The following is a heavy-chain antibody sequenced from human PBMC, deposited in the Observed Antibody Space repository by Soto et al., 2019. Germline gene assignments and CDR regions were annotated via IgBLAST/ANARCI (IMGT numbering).Heavy chain of an antibody. D-gene: IGHD3-3*01. V-gene: IGHV3-74*01. J-gene: IGHJ4*02. CDR1: GFTFSSYW. CDR2: INSDGSST. Sequence: PGGSLRLSCAASGFTFSSYWMHWVRQAPGKGLVWVSRINSDGSSTSYADSVKGRFTISRDNAKNTLYLQMNSLRAEDTAVYYCARGYYDFWSGYYTYYFDYWGQGTLVTVSS. CDR3: ARGYYDFWSGYYTYYFDY.